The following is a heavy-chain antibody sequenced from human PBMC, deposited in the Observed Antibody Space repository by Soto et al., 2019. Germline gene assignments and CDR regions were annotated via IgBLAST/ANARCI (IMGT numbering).Heavy chain of an antibody. D-gene: IGHD2-2*01. CDR2: IKRKTDGGTT. CDR3: TTGSYCSSTSCPLYYYYGMDV. CDR1: GFTFSNAW. J-gene: IGHJ6*02. Sequence: EVQLVESGGGLVKPGGSLRLSCAASGFTFSNAWMNWVRQAPGKGLEWVGRIKRKTDGGTTDYAAPVKGRFTISRDDSKNRLYLQMNSLKTEDTAVYYCTTGSYCSSTSCPLYYYYGMDVWGQGTTVTVSS. V-gene: IGHV3-15*07.